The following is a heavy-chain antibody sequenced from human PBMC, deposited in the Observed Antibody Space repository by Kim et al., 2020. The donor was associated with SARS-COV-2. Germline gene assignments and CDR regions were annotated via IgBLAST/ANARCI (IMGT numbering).Heavy chain of an antibody. V-gene: IGHV4-59*01. J-gene: IGHJ4*02. Sequence: YRGSTNYNPSRKSRVTMSVDTSKSQFSLKLNSVTAADTAVYYCARTGHVDYWGQGTLVTVSS. CDR3: ARTGHVDY. CDR2: YRGST.